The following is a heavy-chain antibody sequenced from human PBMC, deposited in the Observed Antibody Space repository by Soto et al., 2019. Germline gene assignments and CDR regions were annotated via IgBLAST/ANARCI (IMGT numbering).Heavy chain of an antibody. CDR1: GFTFSSYG. V-gene: IGHV3-33*01. Sequence: SLRVACAASGFTFSSYGLNWVRQAPVKGLEWVAVIWYDGSNKYYADSVKGRFTISRDNSKNTLYLQMNSLRAEETAVYYCARDRLGYSHGFDYWGQGTLVTASS. CDR3: ARDRLGYSHGFDY. J-gene: IGHJ4*02. CDR2: IWYDGSNK. D-gene: IGHD5-18*01.